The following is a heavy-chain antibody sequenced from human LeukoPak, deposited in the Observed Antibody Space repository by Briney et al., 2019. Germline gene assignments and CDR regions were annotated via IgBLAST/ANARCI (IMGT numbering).Heavy chain of an antibody. CDR1: GGSISTYY. CDR3: TRASIAYSYMDV. CDR2: HYYNGNT. D-gene: IGHD2-15*01. J-gene: IGHJ6*03. V-gene: IGHV4-59*01. Sequence: SETLSLTCTVSGGSISTYYWRWIRQPPAKGLEWIEYHYYNGNTNHNPSLTSRVTMSVDTSQNQYTRKLSSVTAADTAVYYCTRASIAYSYMDVWGKGTTVTISS.